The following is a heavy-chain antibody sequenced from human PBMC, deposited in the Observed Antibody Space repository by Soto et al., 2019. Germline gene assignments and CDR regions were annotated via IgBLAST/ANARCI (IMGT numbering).Heavy chain of an antibody. J-gene: IGHJ4*02. Sequence: QITLKESGPTLVKPTQTLTLTCTFSGFSLSTSGVAVGWIRQPPGKALEWLAHIYWNDDQRYSPSLKSRLTITKDTSKNQVVLTMTNMDPVDTATYYCVHRLYDSGSYNGWGQGTLVTVSA. V-gene: IGHV2-5*01. CDR1: GFSLSTSGVA. CDR3: VHRLYDSGSYNG. D-gene: IGHD3-10*01. CDR2: IYWNDDQ.